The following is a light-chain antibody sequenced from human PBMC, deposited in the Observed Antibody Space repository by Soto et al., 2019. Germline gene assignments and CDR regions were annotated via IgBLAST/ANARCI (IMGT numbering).Light chain of an antibody. Sequence: DTQMTQSPSSLSASVGDTVTISCRASHNILNWLAWYQQKPGKAPKLLIYKASSLQSGVPSRFRGGGSGTEFTLTINSLQPDDFATYYCQQYNSHSTFGQGTKVEI. V-gene: IGKV1-5*03. J-gene: IGKJ1*01. CDR3: QQYNSHST. CDR1: HNILNW. CDR2: KAS.